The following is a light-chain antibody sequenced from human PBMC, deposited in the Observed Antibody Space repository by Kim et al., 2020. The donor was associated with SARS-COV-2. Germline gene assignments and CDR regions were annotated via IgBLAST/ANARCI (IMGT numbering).Light chain of an antibody. Sequence: QSVASSCTGVTSDVGGDNYVSWYQQHPDNAPKLLIYEVNKRPSGVPDRFSGSKSGNTASLTVSGLQTEDEADYYCSSYSATSKPYVFGTGTKVTVL. CDR2: EVN. V-gene: IGLV2-8*01. J-gene: IGLJ1*01. CDR1: TSDVGGDNY. CDR3: SSYSATSKPYV.